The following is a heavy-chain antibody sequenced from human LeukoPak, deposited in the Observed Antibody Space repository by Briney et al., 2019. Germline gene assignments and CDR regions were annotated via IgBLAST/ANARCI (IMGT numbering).Heavy chain of an antibody. D-gene: IGHD1-26*01. Sequence: PGGSLRLSCAASGFTFSSYAMSWVRQAPGKGPEWVSAISGSGGSTYYADSVKGRFTISRDNSKNTLYLQMNSLRAEDTAVYYCAKDPIVGATTSDYFDYWGQGTLVTVSS. V-gene: IGHV3-23*01. CDR3: AKDPIVGATTSDYFDY. CDR1: GFTFSSYA. J-gene: IGHJ4*02. CDR2: ISGSGGST.